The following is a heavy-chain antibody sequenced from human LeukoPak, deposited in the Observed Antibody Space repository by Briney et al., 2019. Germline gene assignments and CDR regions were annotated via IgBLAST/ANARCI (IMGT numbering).Heavy chain of an antibody. V-gene: IGHV3-48*01. D-gene: IGHD1-1*01. CDR3: VKKGQADDDGKPD. Sequence: GGSLRLSCAASGFTFSTYSMNWVRQAPGKGLEWVSYISSSSYTIDYADSVKGRFTISRDNSKNTLYVQMNNLRADDTAVYYCVKKGQADDDGKPDWGQGALVTVSP. CDR2: ISSSSYTI. CDR1: GFTFSTYS. J-gene: IGHJ4*02.